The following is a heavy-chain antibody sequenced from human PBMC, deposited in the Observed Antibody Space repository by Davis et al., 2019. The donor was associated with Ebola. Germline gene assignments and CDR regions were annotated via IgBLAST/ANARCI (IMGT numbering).Heavy chain of an antibody. CDR2: MNPNSGNT. J-gene: IGHJ4*02. CDR3: ARGLRATTVDY. CDR1: GCTFISYD. Sequence: AASVKVSCKASGCTFISYDINWVRQATGQGLEWMGWMNPNSGNTGYAQRFQGRVTMTRNTSISTAYMELSSLRSEDTAVYYCARGLRATTVDYWGQGTLVTVSS. D-gene: IGHD5-24*01. V-gene: IGHV1-8*01.